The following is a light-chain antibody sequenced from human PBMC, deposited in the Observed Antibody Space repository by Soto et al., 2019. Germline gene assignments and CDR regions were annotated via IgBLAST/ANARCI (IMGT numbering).Light chain of an antibody. Sequence: SALTQPASVSGSPGQSITIPCTGTSSVVGNYDFVSWYQQRPGKAPKLMIYGVSNRPSGVSNRFSGSKSGNTASLTISGLQAEDEADYFCNSYTSSSTNVVFGRGTKLTVL. CDR2: GVS. V-gene: IGLV2-14*01. CDR1: SSVVGNYDF. J-gene: IGLJ2*01. CDR3: NSYTSSSTNVV.